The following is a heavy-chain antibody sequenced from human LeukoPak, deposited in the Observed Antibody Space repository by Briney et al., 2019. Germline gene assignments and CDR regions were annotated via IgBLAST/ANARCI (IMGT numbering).Heavy chain of an antibody. J-gene: IGHJ6*03. D-gene: IGHD6-13*01. Sequence: SETLSLTCTVSGGSISSSSYYWGWIRQPPGKGLEWIGSIYYSGSTYYNPSLKSRVTISVDTSKNQFSLKLSSVTAADTAVYYCARERQLALRYYMDVWGKGTTVTVSS. V-gene: IGHV4-39*07. CDR3: ARERQLALRYYMDV. CDR1: GGSISSSSYY. CDR2: IYYSGST.